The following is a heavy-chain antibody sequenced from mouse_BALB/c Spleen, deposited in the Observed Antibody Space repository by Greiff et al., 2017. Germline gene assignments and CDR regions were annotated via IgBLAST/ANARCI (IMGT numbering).Heavy chain of an antibody. CDR2: ISSGGSYT. CDR3: ARHFSIYDGHYGGAMDY. CDR1: GFTFSSYG. J-gene: IGHJ4*01. V-gene: IGHV5-6*02. Sequence: DVKLVESGGDLVKPGGSLKLSCAASGFTFSSYGMSWVRQTPDKRLEWVATISSGGSYTYYPDSVKGRFTISRDNAKNTLYLQMSSLKSEDTAMYYCARHFSIYDGHYGGAMDYWGQGTSVTVSS. D-gene: IGHD2-3*01.